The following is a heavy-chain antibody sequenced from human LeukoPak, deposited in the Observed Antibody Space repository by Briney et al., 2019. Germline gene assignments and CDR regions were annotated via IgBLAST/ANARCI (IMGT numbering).Heavy chain of an antibody. D-gene: IGHD2-15*01. V-gene: IGHV3-23*01. Sequence: PGGSLRLSCAASGFTFSRIAMSWVRQAPGKGLEGVSTISASGGRTYYADSVRGRITVSRDSSKNTVYLQMNTLRAEDTAVYYCAKGNTGSRYSACDCWGQGTLVTVSS. CDR2: ISASGGRT. CDR1: GFTFSRIA. CDR3: AKGNTGSRYSACDC. J-gene: IGHJ4*02.